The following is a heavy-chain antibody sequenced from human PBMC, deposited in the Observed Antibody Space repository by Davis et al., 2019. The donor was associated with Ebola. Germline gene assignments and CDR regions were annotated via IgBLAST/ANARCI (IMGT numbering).Heavy chain of an antibody. V-gene: IGHV4-59*08. CDR3: ARHGGFGELLYYYGMDV. J-gene: IGHJ6*02. CDR1: GGSISSYY. D-gene: IGHD3-10*01. CDR2: IYYSGST. Sequence: SETLSLTCTVSGGSISSYYWSWIRQPPGKGLEWIGYIYYSGSTNYNPSLKSRVTISVDTSKNQFSLKLSSVTAADTAVYYWARHGGFGELLYYYGMDVWGQGTTVTVSS.